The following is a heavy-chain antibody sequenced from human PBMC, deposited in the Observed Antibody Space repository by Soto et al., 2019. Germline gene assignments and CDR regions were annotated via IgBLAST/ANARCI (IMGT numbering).Heavy chain of an antibody. D-gene: IGHD5-12*01. CDR3: AKDRVYSGYDWYYFDY. CDR1: GFTFSSYA. CDR2: ISGSGGST. J-gene: IGHJ4*02. V-gene: IGHV3-23*01. Sequence: GGSLRLSCAASGFTFSSYAMSWVRQAPGKGLEWVSAISGSGGSTYYADSVKGRFTISRDNSKNTLYLQMNSLRAEDTAVYYCAKDRVYSGYDWYYFDYWGQGTLVTVSS.